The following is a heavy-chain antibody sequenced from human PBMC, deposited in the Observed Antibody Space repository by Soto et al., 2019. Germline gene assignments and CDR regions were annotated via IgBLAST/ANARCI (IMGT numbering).Heavy chain of an antibody. CDR3: ARGQEVWWNAGHLGLHGLDV. J-gene: IGHJ6*02. V-gene: IGHV1-8*01. CDR2: MNPNSGNT. D-gene: IGHD2-21*01. Sequence: QVQLVQSGAEVKKSGASVKVSCKASRYTFISYDINWVRQATGQGLEWMGWMNPNSGNTGYAQKLQGRITMTRNTSTNTAYMELSSLRSEDTAVYYCARGQEVWWNAGHLGLHGLDVWGQGTTVTVSS. CDR1: RYTFISYD.